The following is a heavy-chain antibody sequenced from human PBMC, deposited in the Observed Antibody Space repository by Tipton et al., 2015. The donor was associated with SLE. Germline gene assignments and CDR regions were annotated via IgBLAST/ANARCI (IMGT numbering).Heavy chain of an antibody. D-gene: IGHD3-10*01. Sequence: QLVQSGAEVKKPGESLKISWKGSGYSFTSYWIGWVRQMTGKGLEGMGMIYPGDSDTRYSPSFQGQVTISADKSTSTAYLQWSSLKASDTAMYYCARVNGSGRDVVAVPLDYWGQGTLVTVSS. CDR1: GYSFTSYW. V-gene: IGHV5-51*03. CDR2: IYPGDSDT. J-gene: IGHJ4*02. CDR3: ARVNGSGRDVVAVPLDY.